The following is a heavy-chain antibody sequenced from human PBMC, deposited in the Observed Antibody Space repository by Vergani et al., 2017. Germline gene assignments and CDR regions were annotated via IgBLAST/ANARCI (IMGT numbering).Heavy chain of an antibody. CDR1: GFSLDTSGVG. CDR2: IYWNDER. D-gene: IGHD3-10*01. J-gene: IGHJ4*02. Sequence: QITLKESGPTLVKPTQTLTLTCTVSGFSLDTSGVGVAWIRQPPGKALECLGLIYWNDERRYSPSLSGRLTIIRDTSKNEVVLTMTNMDPADTATYYCAHKPVPFIWFGELWDYFDYWGQGTLVTVSS. CDR3: AHKPVPFIWFGELWDYFDY. V-gene: IGHV2-5*01.